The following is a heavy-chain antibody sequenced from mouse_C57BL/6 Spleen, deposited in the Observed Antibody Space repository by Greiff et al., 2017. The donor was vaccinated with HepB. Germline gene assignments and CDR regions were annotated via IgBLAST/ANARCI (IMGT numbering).Heavy chain of an antibody. J-gene: IGHJ4*01. CDR3: ARLYDGNYAAMDY. CDR1: GFTFSSYG. D-gene: IGHD2-3*01. Sequence: EVHLVESGGDLVKPGGSLKLSCAASGFTFSSYGMSWVRQTPDKRLEWVATISSGGSYTYYPDSVKGRFTISRDNAKNTLYLQMSSLKSEDTAMYYCARLYDGNYAAMDYWGQGTSVTVSS. CDR2: ISSGGSYT. V-gene: IGHV5-6*01.